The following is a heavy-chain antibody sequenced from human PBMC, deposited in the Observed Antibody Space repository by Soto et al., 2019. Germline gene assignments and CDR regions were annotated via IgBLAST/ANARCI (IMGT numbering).Heavy chain of an antibody. V-gene: IGHV3-21*01. J-gene: IGHJ4*02. Sequence: GGSLRLSCATSGFTFSDYSMNWVRQAPGKGLEWVSSISSSGNYIYSADSVKGRFTISRDNTKSSLNLQMNSLRAEDTAVYYCARTGRWLQFEDYWGQGTLVTVSS. D-gene: IGHD5-12*01. CDR2: ISSSGNYI. CDR3: ARTGRWLQFEDY. CDR1: GFTFSDYS.